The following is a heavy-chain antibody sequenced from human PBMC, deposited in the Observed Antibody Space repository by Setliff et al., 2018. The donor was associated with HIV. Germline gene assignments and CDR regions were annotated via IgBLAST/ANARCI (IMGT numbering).Heavy chain of an antibody. CDR3: ARNPGGHIPLDH. CDR1: GGSISTTSSY. D-gene: IGHD3-16*01. V-gene: IGHV4-39*07. CDR2: IYYRGNT. Sequence: SETLSLTCTVSGGSISTTSSYWGWIRQSPGKGLEWIANIYYRGNTYYNPSLKRRVTISVDTSKNQFSLKLDSVTAADTAVYYCARNPGGHIPLDHWGQGALVTVSS. J-gene: IGHJ4*02.